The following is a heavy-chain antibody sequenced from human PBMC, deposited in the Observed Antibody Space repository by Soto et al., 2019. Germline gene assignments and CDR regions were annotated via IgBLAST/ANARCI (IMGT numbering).Heavy chain of an antibody. V-gene: IGHV1-3*01. CDR3: AIIRYCSSTSCRAGSWFDP. J-gene: IGHJ5*02. CDR1: GYTFTSYA. Sequence: ASVKVSCKASGYTFTSYAMHWVRQAPGQRLEWMGWINAGNGNTKYSQKFQGRVTITRDTSASTAYMELSSLRSEDTAVYYCAIIRYCSSTSCRAGSWFDPWGQGTLVTVSS. CDR2: INAGNGNT. D-gene: IGHD2-2*01.